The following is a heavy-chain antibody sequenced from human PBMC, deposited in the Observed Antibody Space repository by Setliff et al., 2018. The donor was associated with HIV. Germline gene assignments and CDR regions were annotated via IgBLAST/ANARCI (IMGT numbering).Heavy chain of an antibody. Sequence: PGGSLRLSCAASGFTLSNYAMHWVRQAPGNGLEWVAFIRNDGSNENYADSVKGRFTISRDNAKNSLYLQMNSLRVEDTAVYYCATDCAVVGGTGSLDSWGQGTLVTVSS. V-gene: IGHV3-30*02. CDR1: GFTLSNYA. J-gene: IGHJ4*02. CDR2: IRNDGSNE. D-gene: IGHD1-26*01. CDR3: ATDCAVVGGTGSLDS.